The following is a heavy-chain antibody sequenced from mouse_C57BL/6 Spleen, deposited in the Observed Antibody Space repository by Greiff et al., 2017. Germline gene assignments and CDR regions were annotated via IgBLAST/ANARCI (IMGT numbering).Heavy chain of an antibody. J-gene: IGHJ3*01. D-gene: IGHD1-1*01. Sequence: QVQLQQSGPELVKPGASVKISCKASGYAFSSSWMNWVKQRPGKGLEWIGRIYPGDGDTNYNGKFKGKATLTADKSSSTAYMQRSSRTSEDSAVYFCARADYGSMRAWFAYWGQGTLVTVSA. CDR2: IYPGDGDT. CDR1: GYAFSSSW. V-gene: IGHV1-82*01. CDR3: ARADYGSMRAWFAY.